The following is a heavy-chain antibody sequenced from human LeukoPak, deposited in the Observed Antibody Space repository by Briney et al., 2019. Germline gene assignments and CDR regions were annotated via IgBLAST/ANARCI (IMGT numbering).Heavy chain of an antibody. CDR3: ARAVVPDNYYYYYGMDV. CDR2: IYYSGST. D-gene: IGHD2-2*01. J-gene: IGHJ6*02. Sequence: SETLSLTCTVSGGSISSYYWSWIRQPPGKGLEWIGYIYYSGSTNYNPSLKSRVTISVDTSKNQFSLKPSSVTAADTAVYYCARAVVPDNYYYYYGMDVWGQGTTVTVSS. V-gene: IGHV4-59*01. CDR1: GGSISSYY.